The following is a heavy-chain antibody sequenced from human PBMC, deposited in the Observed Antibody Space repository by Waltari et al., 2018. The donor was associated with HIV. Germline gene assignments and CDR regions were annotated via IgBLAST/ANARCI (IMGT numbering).Heavy chain of an antibody. V-gene: IGHV4-34*01. J-gene: IGHJ5*02. CDR1: GGSFSGYY. Sequence: QVQLQQWGAGLLKPSETLSLTCAVYGGSFSGYYWSWIRQPPGKGLEWIGEINHSGSTNYNPSLKSRVTISVDTAKNQFSLKLSSVTAADTAVYYCAREGTGGIAARSWFDPWGQGTLVTVSS. CDR2: INHSGST. CDR3: AREGTGGIAARSWFDP. D-gene: IGHD6-6*01.